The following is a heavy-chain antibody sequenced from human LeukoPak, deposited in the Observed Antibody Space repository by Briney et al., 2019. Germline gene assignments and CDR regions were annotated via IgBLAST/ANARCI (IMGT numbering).Heavy chain of an antibody. CDR2: IYDSGST. Sequence: SETLSLTCTVSGGSISSYYWSWIRQPPGKGLEWIGNIYDSGSTNYNPSLKSRVTISVDTSKNQFSLKLSSVTAADTAVYYCARVIVVPVALSNWFDPWGQGTLVTVSS. CDR3: ARVIVVPVALSNWFDP. V-gene: IGHV4-59*01. CDR1: GGSISSYY. J-gene: IGHJ5*02. D-gene: IGHD2-2*01.